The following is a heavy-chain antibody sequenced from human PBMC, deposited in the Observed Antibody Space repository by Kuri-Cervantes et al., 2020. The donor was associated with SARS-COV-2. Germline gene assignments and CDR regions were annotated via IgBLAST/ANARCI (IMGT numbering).Heavy chain of an antibody. CDR3: ARGGYSGYEGWFDS. Sequence: SQTLSLTCAVYGGSFSGYYWSWIRQPPGKGLEWIGEINHSGSTNYNPSLKSRVTISVDTSKNQFSLKLSSVTAADTAAYYCARGGYSGYEGWFDSWGQGTLVTVSS. D-gene: IGHD5-12*01. CDR2: INHSGST. V-gene: IGHV4-34*01. J-gene: IGHJ5*01. CDR1: GGSFSGYY.